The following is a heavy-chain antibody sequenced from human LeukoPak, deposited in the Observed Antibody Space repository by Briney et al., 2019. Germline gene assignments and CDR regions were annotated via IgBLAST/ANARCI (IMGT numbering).Heavy chain of an antibody. CDR2: INTDGSST. Sequence: GGSLRLSCTASGFTFNNYWMHWVRQAPGKGPVWVSRINTDGSSTSYADSVKGRFTISRDNAKNTLYLQMNSLRAEDTAVYYCARALAVTGTGGFDPWGQGTLVTVSS. D-gene: IGHD6-19*01. CDR1: GFTFNNYW. J-gene: IGHJ5*02. V-gene: IGHV3-74*01. CDR3: ARALAVTGTGGFDP.